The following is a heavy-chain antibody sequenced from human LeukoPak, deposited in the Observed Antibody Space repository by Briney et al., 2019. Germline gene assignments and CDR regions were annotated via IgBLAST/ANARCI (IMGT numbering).Heavy chain of an antibody. J-gene: IGHJ4*02. CDR1: GGSIDSTNW. V-gene: IGHV4/OR15-8*01. CDR3: ARDSSSWFDY. Sequence: PSETLSLTCDVSGGSIDSTNWWNWVRQPPGKGLEWIGEIHHDGRINYNPSLKSRVTLSVDKSKNQFSLRLNSVTAADTAVYYCARDSSSWFDYWGQGTLVTVSS. CDR2: IHHDGRI. D-gene: IGHD6-13*01.